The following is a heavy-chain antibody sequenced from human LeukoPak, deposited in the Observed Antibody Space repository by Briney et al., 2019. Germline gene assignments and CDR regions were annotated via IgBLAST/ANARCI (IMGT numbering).Heavy chain of an antibody. CDR3: ARGGTTPADAFDI. Sequence: PSETLSLTCAVYGGSFSGYYWSWIRQSPGKGLEWIGELHHSGNSDYNPSLKSRVTISVDTSKNQFSLKLSSVTAADTAVYYCARGGTTPADAFDIWGQGTMVTVSS. CDR1: GGSFSGYY. D-gene: IGHD1-14*01. V-gene: IGHV4-34*01. J-gene: IGHJ3*02. CDR2: LHHSGNS.